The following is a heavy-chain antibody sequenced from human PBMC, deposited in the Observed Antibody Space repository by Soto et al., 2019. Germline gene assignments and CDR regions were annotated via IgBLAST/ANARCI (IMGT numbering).Heavy chain of an antibody. CDR1: GFPFSSFG. Sequence: QAQLVESGGRVVQPGRSLRLSCAASGFPFSSFGMHWVRQAPGKGLEWVAVVSFDGTYTYYAHSVEGRFTISRDNSKNMVYLQLNSLTDADTAVFRCAKALYDGDTNQNAFDLWGQGTLVTVSS. CDR2: VSFDGTYT. D-gene: IGHD2-21*01. J-gene: IGHJ4*02. CDR3: AKALYDGDTNQNAFDL. V-gene: IGHV3-30*18.